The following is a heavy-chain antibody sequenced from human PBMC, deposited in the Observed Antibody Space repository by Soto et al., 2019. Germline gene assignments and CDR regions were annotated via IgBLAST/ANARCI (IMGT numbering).Heavy chain of an antibody. CDR3: ARALGLQRGFRFEYYYYYMDV. CDR1: GFTAGSNN. CDR2: IYSGGST. V-gene: IGHV3-66*01. J-gene: IGHJ6*03. Sequence: EVQLVESGGGLVQPGGSRRLSFPAPGFTAGSNNRTWSRRAPGRGLGGAPVIYSGGSTYYADSVKGRFTISRDNSKNTLYLQMNSLRAEDTAVYYCARALGLQRGFRFEYYYYYMDVWGKGTTVTVSS.